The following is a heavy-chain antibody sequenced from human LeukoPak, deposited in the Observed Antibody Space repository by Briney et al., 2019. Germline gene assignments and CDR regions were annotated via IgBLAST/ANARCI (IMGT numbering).Heavy chain of an antibody. Sequence: ASVKVSCKASGYTITSYGISWVRQATGQGLGWMGWMNPNSGNTGCAQKFQGRVTMTRNTSISTAYMELSSLRSEDTAVYYCARGHPDYGDYALNYWGQGTLVTVSS. CDR2: MNPNSGNT. CDR3: ARGHPDYGDYALNY. J-gene: IGHJ4*02. V-gene: IGHV1-8*02. D-gene: IGHD4-17*01. CDR1: GYTITSYG.